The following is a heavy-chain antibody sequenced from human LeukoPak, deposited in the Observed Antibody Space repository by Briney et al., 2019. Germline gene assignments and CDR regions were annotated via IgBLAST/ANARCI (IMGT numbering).Heavy chain of an antibody. V-gene: IGHV4-4*07. CDR2: IYTSGST. Sequence: SETLSLTCTVSGGSISSYYWSWIRQPAGKGLEWIGRIYTSGSTNYNPSLKSRVTMSVDTSKNQFSLKLSSVTAADTAVYYCAREDCSSTSCNDAFDIWGQGTMVTVSS. J-gene: IGHJ3*02. CDR1: GGSISSYY. D-gene: IGHD2-2*01. CDR3: AREDCSSTSCNDAFDI.